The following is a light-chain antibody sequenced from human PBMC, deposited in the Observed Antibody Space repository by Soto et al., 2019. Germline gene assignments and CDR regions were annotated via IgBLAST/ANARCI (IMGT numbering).Light chain of an antibody. Sequence: DIVMTQSPDSLAVSLGERATVNCRSSQRVLSSSNNKNYLAWYQQKPGQPPKLLIYWASTRESGVPDRFTGSGSRTDFTLTISSLPAADVAVYYCQQYYSRPFTCGQGTRLEIK. CDR2: WAS. V-gene: IGKV4-1*01. J-gene: IGKJ5*01. CDR3: QQYYSRPFT. CDR1: QRVLSSSNNKNY.